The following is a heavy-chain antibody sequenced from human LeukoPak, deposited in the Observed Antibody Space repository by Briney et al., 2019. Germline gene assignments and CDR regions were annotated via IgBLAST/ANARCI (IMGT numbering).Heavy chain of an antibody. CDR3: AKGESTVVTGRAAHY. J-gene: IGHJ4*02. Sequence: PSETLSLTCTVSGGSISSYYWSWIRQPPGKGLEWIGYIYYSGSTNYDPSLKSRVTISVDTSKNQFSLKLSSVTAADTAVYYCAKGESTVVTGRAAHYWGQGTLVTVSS. CDR2: IYYSGST. D-gene: IGHD4-23*01. CDR1: GGSISSYY. V-gene: IGHV4-59*01.